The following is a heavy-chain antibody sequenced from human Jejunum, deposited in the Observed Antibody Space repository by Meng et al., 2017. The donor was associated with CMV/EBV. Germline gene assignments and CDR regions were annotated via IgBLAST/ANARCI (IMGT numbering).Heavy chain of an antibody. D-gene: IGHD1-1*01. CDR1: GFTFSDYY. J-gene: IGHJ4*02. CDR2: VSSYGDYT. V-gene: IGHV3-11*05. CDR3: VRGGGNDLTFDY. Sequence: VRLVGSGGGLVKPGESLRFSCEASGFTFSDYYMSWIRQVPGKGLEWLSYVSSYGDYTDYADSVRARFIMSRDNAKNSLYLQMNSLEVEDTAVYFCVRGGGNDLTFDYWGQGVLVTVSS.